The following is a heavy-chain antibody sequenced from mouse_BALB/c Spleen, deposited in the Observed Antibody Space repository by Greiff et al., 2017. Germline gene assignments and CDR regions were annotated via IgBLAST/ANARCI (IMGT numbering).Heavy chain of an antibody. V-gene: IGHV2-6-7*01. D-gene: IGHD2-1*01. CDR3: ARDFGNGYYAMDY. CDR2: IWGDGST. J-gene: IGHJ4*01. CDR1: GFSLTGYG. Sequence: VQVLESGPGLVAPSQSLSITCTVSGFSLTGYGVNWVRQPPGKGLEWLGMIWGDGSTDYNSALKSRLSISKDNSKSQVFLKMNSLQTDDTARYYCARDFGNGYYAMDYWGQGTSVTVSS.